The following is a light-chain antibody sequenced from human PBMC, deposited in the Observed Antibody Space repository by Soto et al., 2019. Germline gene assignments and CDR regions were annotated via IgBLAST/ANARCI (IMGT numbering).Light chain of an antibody. J-gene: IGKJ4*01. V-gene: IGKV3-20*01. CDR2: GAS. CDR1: QSVSSSY. CDR3: QQYGSSPRLT. Sequence: ETVLTQSPGTLSLSPGKRATLSCRASQSVSSSYLAWYQQKPGQAPRLLIYGASSRATGIPDRFSGSGSGTDFTLSISRLEPEDFAVYYCQQYGSSPRLTFGGGTKVEIK.